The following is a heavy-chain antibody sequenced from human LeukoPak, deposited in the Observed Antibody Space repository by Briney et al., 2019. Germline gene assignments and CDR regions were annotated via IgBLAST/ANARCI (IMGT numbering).Heavy chain of an antibody. V-gene: IGHV3-30*02. CDR1: GFTFSSYG. CDR3: AKDPNGDYIGAFDF. J-gene: IGHJ3*01. D-gene: IGHD4-17*01. Sequence: GGSLRLSCAASGFTFSSYGMHWVRQAPGKGPEWVAFIRYDGSNKYYADSVKGRFTIYRDNSKNTLYLQMSSLRAEDTAVYYCAKDPNGDYIGAFDFWGQGTMVTVSS. CDR2: IRYDGSNK.